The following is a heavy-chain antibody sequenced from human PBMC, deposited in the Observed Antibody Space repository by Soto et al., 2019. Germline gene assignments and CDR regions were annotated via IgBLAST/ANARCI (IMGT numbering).Heavy chain of an antibody. J-gene: IGHJ5*02. Sequence: ESGGGLVQPGGSLRLSCAGSGFTFSDYWMSWARQAPGKGLEWVANIKYDGSEEYYVDSVRGRFTIARDNAMNSLHLQMNSLRADDTAVYYWARFASGKSASTWGQGTLVTVSS. CDR2: IKYDGSEE. D-gene: IGHD5-12*01. CDR1: GFTFSDYW. V-gene: IGHV3-7*05. CDR3: ARFASGKSAST.